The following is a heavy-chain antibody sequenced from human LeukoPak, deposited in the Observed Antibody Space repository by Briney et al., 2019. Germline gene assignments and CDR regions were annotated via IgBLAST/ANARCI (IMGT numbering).Heavy chain of an antibody. CDR1: GHTFTDYY. Sequence: GASVKDSCRASGHTFTDYYLHCVRQAPGQGVQWMGMVNPTAGSRAYAQDFQDRVTMTRDTSTSTVYMELYSLRSEDTAMYYCARDLTNWGQGTLVTVSS. J-gene: IGHJ4*02. CDR2: VNPTAGSR. CDR3: ARDLTN. V-gene: IGHV1-46*03.